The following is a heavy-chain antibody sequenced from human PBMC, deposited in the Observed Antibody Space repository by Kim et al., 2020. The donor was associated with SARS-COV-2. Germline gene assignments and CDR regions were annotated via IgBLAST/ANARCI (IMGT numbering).Heavy chain of an antibody. Sequence: SETLSLTCTVSGGSVSSASYSWSWIRQSPEKGLEWIGNFYYSGTTNYNPSLKSRVTISQDTSKSQFSLKFSSVTAADTALYYCARALVAAPFLGAFD. CDR1: GGSVSSASYS. CDR3: ARALVAAPFLGAFD. V-gene: IGHV4-61*01. J-gene: IGHJ3*02. D-gene: IGHD6-6*01. CDR2: FYYSGTT.